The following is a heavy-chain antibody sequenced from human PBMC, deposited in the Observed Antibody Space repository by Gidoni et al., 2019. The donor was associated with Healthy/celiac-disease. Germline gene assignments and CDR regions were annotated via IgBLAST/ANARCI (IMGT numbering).Heavy chain of an antibody. Sequence: QVQLPQWGAGLLKPSETLSLTCAVHGGSFSGYYWSWIRPPPGKGLEWIGEINHSGSTNYNPSLKSRVTISVDTSKNQFSLKLSSVTAADTAVYYCARTPGQLADDYWGQGTLVTVSS. D-gene: IGHD4-4*01. CDR2: INHSGST. V-gene: IGHV4-34*01. CDR1: GGSFSGYY. J-gene: IGHJ4*02. CDR3: ARTPGQLADDY.